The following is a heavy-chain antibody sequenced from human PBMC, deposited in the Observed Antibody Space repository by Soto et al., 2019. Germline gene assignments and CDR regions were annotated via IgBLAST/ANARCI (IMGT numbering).Heavy chain of an antibody. D-gene: IGHD6-13*01. Sequence: GGSLRLSCAASGFPFSSYSMNWVRQAPGKGLEWVSYITSSSSTIYYADSVKGRFTISRDNAKNSLYLQMNSLRDEDTAVYYCARTLAAAAYYYYYGMDVWGQGTTVTVSS. J-gene: IGHJ6*02. CDR1: GFPFSSYS. V-gene: IGHV3-48*02. CDR2: ITSSSSTI. CDR3: ARTLAAAAYYYYYGMDV.